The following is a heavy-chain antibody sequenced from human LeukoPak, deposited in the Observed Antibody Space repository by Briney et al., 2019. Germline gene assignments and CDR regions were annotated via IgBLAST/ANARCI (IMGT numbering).Heavy chain of an antibody. CDR1: GYTFTSYY. V-gene: IGHV1-46*01. CDR2: INPSGGST. J-gene: IGHJ3*02. D-gene: IGHD6-13*01. Sequence: ASVKVSCKASGYTFTSYYMHWVRQAPGQGLEWMGIINPSGGSTSYAQKFQGRVTMTRDTSTSTVYMELSSLRSEDTAVYYCARDEEQLVRSDAFDIWGQGTMVTVSS. CDR3: ARDEEQLVRSDAFDI.